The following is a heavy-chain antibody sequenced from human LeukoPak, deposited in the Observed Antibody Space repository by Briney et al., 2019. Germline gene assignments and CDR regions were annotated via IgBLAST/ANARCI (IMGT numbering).Heavy chain of an antibody. CDR1: GFTFSSYA. CDR2: ISGSGGST. V-gene: IGHV3-23*01. Sequence: GGSLRLSCAASGFTFSSYAMGWVRQAPGKGLERVSAISGSGGSTYYADSVKGRFTISRDNSKNTLYLQMNSLRDEDTAVYYCAKGPAFGGVIVLFDYWGQGTLVTVSS. CDR3: AKGPAFGGVIVLFDY. D-gene: IGHD3-16*02. J-gene: IGHJ4*02.